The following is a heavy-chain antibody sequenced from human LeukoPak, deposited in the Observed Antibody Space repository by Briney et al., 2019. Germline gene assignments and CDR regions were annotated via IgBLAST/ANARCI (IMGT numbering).Heavy chain of an antibody. CDR2: IYYSGST. Sequence: PSETLSLTSTVSGGSLSSYYWSWVRQPPGKGLEWIGYIYYSGSTNYNPSLKSRVTFSVDTSKNQFSLKLSSVTAADTAVYYCARETEDGFDYWGQGTLVTVSS. CDR1: GGSLSSYY. V-gene: IGHV4-59*01. J-gene: IGHJ4*02. CDR3: ARETEDGFDY.